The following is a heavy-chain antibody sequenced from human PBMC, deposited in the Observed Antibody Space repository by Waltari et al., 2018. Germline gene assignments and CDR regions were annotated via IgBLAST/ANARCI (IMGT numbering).Heavy chain of an antibody. CDR1: GYTFTSYD. CDR3: AREWDYGDYVDAFDI. J-gene: IGHJ3*02. Sequence: QVQLVQSGAEVKKPGASVKVSCTASGYTFTSYDINWVRQATGQWLEWMGWMTPNSGNTGYAQKFQGRVTITRNTSISTAYMELSSLRSEDTAVYYCAREWDYGDYVDAFDIWGQGTMVTVSS. CDR2: MTPNSGNT. V-gene: IGHV1-8*03. D-gene: IGHD4-17*01.